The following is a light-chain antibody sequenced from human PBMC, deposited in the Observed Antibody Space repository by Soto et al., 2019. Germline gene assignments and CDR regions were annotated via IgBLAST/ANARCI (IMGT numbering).Light chain of an antibody. V-gene: IGKV2-28*01. CDR3: MQHQQTPLT. J-gene: IGKJ4*01. CDR1: QSLLHSNGYNY. Sequence: DIVMTQSPLSLPVTPGESASISCRSSQSLLHSNGYNYLDWFLQKPGQSPQLLIYLGSHRASGVPDRFSGSGSGTDFTLYISRVEAEDVGVYYCMQHQQTPLTFGGGTKVDI. CDR2: LGS.